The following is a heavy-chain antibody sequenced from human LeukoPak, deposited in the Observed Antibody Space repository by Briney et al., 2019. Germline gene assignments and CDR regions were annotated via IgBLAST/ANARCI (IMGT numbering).Heavy chain of an antibody. CDR3: ARNRQWLAKYYFDY. J-gene: IGHJ4*02. V-gene: IGHV1-18*01. CDR2: ISAYNGNT. D-gene: IGHD3-22*01. Sequence: ASVKVSCKASGYTFTSYGISWVRPAPGQGLAWMGWISAYNGNTNYAQKLQGRVTMTTDTSTSTAYMELRSLRSDDTAVYYCARNRQWLAKYYFDYWGQGTLVTVSS. CDR1: GYTFTSYG.